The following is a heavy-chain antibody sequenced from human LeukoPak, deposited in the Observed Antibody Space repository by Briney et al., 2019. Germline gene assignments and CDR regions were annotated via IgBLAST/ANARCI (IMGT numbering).Heavy chain of an antibody. CDR1: GFTFSGYD. J-gene: IGHJ2*01. V-gene: IGHV3-13*04. CDR3: ARVRALAGANWYFDL. CDR2: IGTAGDT. D-gene: IGHD4/OR15-4a*01. Sequence: GGSLRLSCAVSGFTFSGYDMHWVRQVTGKGLEWVSAIGTAGDTYYLGSVKGRFTISRENAKTSLFLQMNSLRAGDTAVYYCARVRALAGANWYFDLWGRGTLVTVSS.